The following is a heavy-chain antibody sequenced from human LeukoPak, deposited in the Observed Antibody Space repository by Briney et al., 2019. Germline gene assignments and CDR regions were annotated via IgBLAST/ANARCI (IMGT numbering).Heavy chain of an antibody. CDR3: ARRVSGGMDV. V-gene: IGHV5-51*01. CDR2: ISPGGSDT. Sequence: GESLKISCKGSGYSFISYWIAWVRLMPGKGLEWMGIISPGGSDTRSSPSFQGQVSISVDKSINTAYLQWSSLKASDTAMYYCARRVSGGMDVWGQGTPVTVSS. J-gene: IGHJ6*02. CDR1: GYSFISYW.